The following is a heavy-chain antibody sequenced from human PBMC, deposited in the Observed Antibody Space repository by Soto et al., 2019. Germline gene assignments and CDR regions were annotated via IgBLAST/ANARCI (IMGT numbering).Heavy chain of an antibody. Sequence: GGSLRLSCEVSGVTLTNFLMNWVRQAPGKGPEWVGRIKSNIDGGTTDYAAPVKGRFTVSRDDSENTLYLQMNSLKTEDTAVYYCSHGYYQYFNSWGQGTLVTVSS. J-gene: IGHJ4*02. CDR3: SHGYYQYFNS. D-gene: IGHD5-18*01. CDR2: IKSNIDGGTT. V-gene: IGHV3-15*07. CDR1: GVTLTNFL.